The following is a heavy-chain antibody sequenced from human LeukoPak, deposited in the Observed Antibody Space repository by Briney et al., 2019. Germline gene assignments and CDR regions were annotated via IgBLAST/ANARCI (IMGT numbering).Heavy chain of an antibody. CDR2: ISSSVSTK. V-gene: IGHV3-48*03. CDR1: GFTFGDYE. CDR3: ALYGGTKGVDY. J-gene: IGHJ4*02. D-gene: IGHD4-23*01. Sequence: GGSLRLSCATSGFTFGDYEMNWVRQAPGKGLEWVSYISSSVSTKYYADSVKGRFTISRDNAKNSLYLQMNSLRAEDTAVYYCALYGGTKGVDYWGQGTLVTVSS.